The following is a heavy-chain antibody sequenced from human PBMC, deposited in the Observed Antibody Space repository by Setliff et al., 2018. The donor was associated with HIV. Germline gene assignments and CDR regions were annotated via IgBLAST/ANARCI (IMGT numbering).Heavy chain of an antibody. Sequence: ASVKVSCKASGYTFTSYGISWVRQAPGQGLEWMGWISAYNGNTFYAQKFQGRVAMTSDTSTTTAYMELSSLRSDDTAVYFCARALGISSDSNRFDYWGQGTLVTVSS. CDR3: ARALGISSDSNRFDY. CDR2: ISAYNGNT. D-gene: IGHD3-22*01. V-gene: IGHV1-18*01. CDR1: GYTFTSYG. J-gene: IGHJ4*02.